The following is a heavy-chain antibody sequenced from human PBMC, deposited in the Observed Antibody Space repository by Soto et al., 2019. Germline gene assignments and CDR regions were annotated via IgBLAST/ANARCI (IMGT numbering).Heavy chain of an antibody. V-gene: IGHV3-21*01. D-gene: IGHD5-12*01. CDR2: ISSSSSYI. CDR1: GFTFSSYS. Sequence: PGGSLRLSCAASGFTFSSYSMNWVRQAPGKGLEWVSSISSSSSYIYYADSVKGRFTISRDNAKNSLYLQMNSLRAEDTAVYYCAREGRSGYDFDAFEIWGQGTMVTVSS. CDR3: AREGRSGYDFDAFEI. J-gene: IGHJ3*02.